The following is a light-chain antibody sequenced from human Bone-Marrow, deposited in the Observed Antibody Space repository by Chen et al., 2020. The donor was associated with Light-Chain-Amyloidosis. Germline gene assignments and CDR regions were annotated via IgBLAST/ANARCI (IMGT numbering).Light chain of an antibody. V-gene: IGKV1-9*01. CDR3: QQFNSYPRT. J-gene: IGKJ1*01. Sequence: DIQLTPSPSFLSAAVGDRVTITCRASQAMSNYLAWYQEKPGKAPNLLIYGAYLLQSGVPSRFSGSGSGTEFTLTISNLQPEDFATDYCQQFNSYPRTFGQGAKVEIK. CDR1: QAMSNY. CDR2: GAY.